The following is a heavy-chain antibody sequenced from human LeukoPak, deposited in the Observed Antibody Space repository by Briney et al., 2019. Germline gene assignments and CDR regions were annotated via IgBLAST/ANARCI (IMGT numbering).Heavy chain of an antibody. CDR2: IKQDGSEK. J-gene: IGHJ4*02. Sequence: GGSLRLSCAASGFTFSIYVMSWVRQAPGKGREWVANIKQDGSEKYYVDSVKGRFTISRHNAKNSLSLQMNSLRAEDTAVYYCARVGDSSGYYLYYFDYWGQGTLVTVSS. D-gene: IGHD3-22*01. CDR1: GFTFSIYV. V-gene: IGHV3-7*01. CDR3: ARVGDSSGYYLYYFDY.